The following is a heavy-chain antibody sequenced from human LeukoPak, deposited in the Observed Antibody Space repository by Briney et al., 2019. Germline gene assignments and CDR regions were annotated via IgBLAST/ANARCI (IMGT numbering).Heavy chain of an antibody. V-gene: IGHV1-2*02. CDR1: GYTCTGYY. J-gene: IGHJ4*02. D-gene: IGHD4-17*01. Sequence: ASVKVSFKASGYTCTGYYMYWVRQAPGQGLEWMGWINPNSGVTDYSQKFQGRVTMTRDTSIRTAYMEVSSLRSDDTAVYYCARDFGRAYGDKFDYWGQGTLVTVSS. CDR2: INPNSGVT. CDR3: ARDFGRAYGDKFDY.